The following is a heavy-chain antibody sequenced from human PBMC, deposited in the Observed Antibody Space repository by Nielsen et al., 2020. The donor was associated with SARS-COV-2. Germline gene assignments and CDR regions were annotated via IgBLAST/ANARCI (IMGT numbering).Heavy chain of an antibody. D-gene: IGHD3-16*01. CDR1: GFTFSNYW. CDR2: IKQDGSEK. Sequence: GGSLRLSCAASGFTFSNYWMTWVRQAPGKGLEWVANIKQDGSEKYYVDSVKGRFTISRDDAKNSLYLQMNSLRAEDTAVYYCAKDPPGGLGEGVDYWGQGTLVTVSS. CDR3: AKDPPGGLGEGVDY. J-gene: IGHJ4*02. V-gene: IGHV3-7*03.